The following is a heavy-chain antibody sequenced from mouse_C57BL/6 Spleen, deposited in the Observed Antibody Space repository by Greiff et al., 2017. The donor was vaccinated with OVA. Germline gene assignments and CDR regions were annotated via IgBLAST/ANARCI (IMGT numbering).Heavy chain of an antibody. CDR1: GYTFTSYW. V-gene: IGHV1-64*01. CDR2: IHPNSGST. CDR3: ARSGGPRGYFDV. D-gene: IGHD3-1*01. J-gene: IGHJ1*03. Sequence: VQLQQPGAELVKPGASVKLSCKASGYTFTSYWMHWVKQRPGQGLEWIGMIHPNSGSTNYNEKFKSKATLTVDKSSSTAYMQLSSLTSEDSAVYYCARSGGPRGYFDVWGTGTTVTVSS.